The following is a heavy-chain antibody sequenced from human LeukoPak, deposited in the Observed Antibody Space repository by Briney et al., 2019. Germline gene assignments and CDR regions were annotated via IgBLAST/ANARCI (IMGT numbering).Heavy chain of an antibody. CDR1: GGSISSGDYY. D-gene: IGHD6-19*01. V-gene: IGHV4-61*08. CDR2: IYYSGST. Sequence: SETLSLTCTVSGGSISSGDYYWSWIRQPPGKGLEWIGYIYYSGSTNYNPSLKSRVTISVDTSKNLFSLKLSSVTAADTAVYYCASRPFLSGWYNGGWYFDLWGRGTLVTVSS. CDR3: ASRPFLSGWYNGGWYFDL. J-gene: IGHJ2*01.